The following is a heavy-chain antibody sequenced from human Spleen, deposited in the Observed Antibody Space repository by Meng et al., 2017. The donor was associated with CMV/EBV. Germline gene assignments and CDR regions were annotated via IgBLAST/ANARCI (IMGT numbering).Heavy chain of an antibody. CDR2: ISASGAGT. J-gene: IGHJ4*02. D-gene: IGHD2-21*01. CDR3: AKISNWYSFDY. V-gene: IGHV3-23*01. CDR1: GFPFRNSG. Sequence: SFAASGFPFRNSGMRWVRQAPGKGLEWVSAISASGAGTYYADSVKGRFTISRDNSKSTLYLQMNSLRAEDTAVYYCAKISNWYSFDYWGQGTLVTVSS.